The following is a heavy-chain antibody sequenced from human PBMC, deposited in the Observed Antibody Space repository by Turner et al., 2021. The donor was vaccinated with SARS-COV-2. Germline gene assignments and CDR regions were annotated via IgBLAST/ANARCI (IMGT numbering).Heavy chain of an antibody. D-gene: IGHD2-21*02. CDR1: GGSFSGYY. CDR2: IHPSGST. Sequence: QVHLQQWGAGLLKPSEPLSLTCAVYGGSFSGYYCTWIRQPPGKGLEWIGEIHPSGSTYYNPSLKSRVTISQDTSKSQFSLNLSSVTAADTAVYHCSRGDDSRKSGLLWGQGTLVTVSS. J-gene: IGHJ4*02. CDR3: SRGDDSRKSGLL. V-gene: IGHV4-34*01.